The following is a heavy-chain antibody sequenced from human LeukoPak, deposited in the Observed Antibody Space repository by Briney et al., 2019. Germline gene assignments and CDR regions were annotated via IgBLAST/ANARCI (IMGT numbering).Heavy chain of an antibody. J-gene: IGHJ4*02. Sequence: GGSLRLSCAASGFTFSTYAMSWVRQAPGKGLEWVSSVSGSGGNTHYADSVKGRFTISRDNSKNTLSLQMNSLRAEDTAVYYCAKVKHIVVVTAIPLDYWGQGTLVTVSP. V-gene: IGHV3-23*01. CDR2: VSGSGGNT. CDR3: AKVKHIVVVTAIPLDY. D-gene: IGHD2-21*02. CDR1: GFTFSTYA.